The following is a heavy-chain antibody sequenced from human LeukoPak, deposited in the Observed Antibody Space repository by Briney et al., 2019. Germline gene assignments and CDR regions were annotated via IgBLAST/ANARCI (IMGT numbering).Heavy chain of an antibody. Sequence: SQTLSLTCTVSGGSISSGGYYWSWICQHPGKGLEWIGYIYYSGSTYYNPSLKSRVTISVDTSKNQFSLKLSSVTAADTAVYYCAREASGSYSGLDYWGQGTLVTVSS. V-gene: IGHV4-31*03. J-gene: IGHJ4*02. CDR2: IYYSGST. CDR3: AREASGSYSGLDY. D-gene: IGHD1-26*01. CDR1: GGSISSGGYY.